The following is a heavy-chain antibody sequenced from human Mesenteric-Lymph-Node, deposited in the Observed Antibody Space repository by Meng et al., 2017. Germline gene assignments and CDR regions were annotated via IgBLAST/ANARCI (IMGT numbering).Heavy chain of an antibody. CDR3: ARGPSRWLQFSIDY. J-gene: IGHJ4*02. V-gene: IGHV4-4*02. CDR2: IYHSGST. Sequence: QVRRQRSGPGLVEPSGPLSLTCAVSGGSISSSNWWSWVRQPPGKGLEWIGEIYHSGSTNYNPSLKSRVTISVDTSKNQFSLKLSSVTAADTAVYYCARGPSRWLQFSIDYWGQGTLVTVSS. CDR1: GGSISSSNW. D-gene: IGHD5-24*01.